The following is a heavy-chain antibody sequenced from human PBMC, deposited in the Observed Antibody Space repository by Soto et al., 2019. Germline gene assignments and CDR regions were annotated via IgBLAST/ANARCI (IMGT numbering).Heavy chain of an antibody. Sequence: SETLSLTCAVYGGSFSGYYWSWIRQPPGKGLEWIGEINHSGSTNYNPSLKSRVTISVDTSKNQFSLKLSSVTAADTAVYYCARAPIREAGTGGHYYYYYMDVWGKGTTVTVSS. CDR1: GGSFSGYY. CDR2: INHSGST. CDR3: ARAPIREAGTGGHYYYYYMDV. D-gene: IGHD6-13*01. J-gene: IGHJ6*03. V-gene: IGHV4-34*01.